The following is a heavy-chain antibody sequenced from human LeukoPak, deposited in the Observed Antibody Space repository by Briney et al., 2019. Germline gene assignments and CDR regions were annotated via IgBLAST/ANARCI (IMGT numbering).Heavy chain of an antibody. V-gene: IGHV3-23*01. CDR1: GFTFSSYA. J-gene: IGHJ4*02. CDR3: VTDITMVRGGS. Sequence: GGSLRLSCAASGFTFSSYAMSWVRQAPGKGLEWVSAISGSGGSTYYADSVKGRFAISRDNSKNTLYLQMNSLRPEDTAIYYCVTDITMVRGGSWGQGTLVIVSS. CDR2: ISGSGGST. D-gene: IGHD3-10*01.